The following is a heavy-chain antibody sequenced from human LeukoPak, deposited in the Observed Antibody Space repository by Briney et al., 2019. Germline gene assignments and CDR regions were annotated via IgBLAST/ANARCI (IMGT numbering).Heavy chain of an antibody. CDR3: ARVGAPHSYYYYGMDV. CDR2: ITGNSDYT. V-gene: IGHV3-23*01. J-gene: IGHJ6*02. CDR1: GFTFSNYV. D-gene: IGHD3-10*01. Sequence: GGSLRLSCAASGFTFSNYVMSWVRQAPGKGLEWVSPITGNSDYTNYADSVQGRFTISRDNSKKTLFLQMDSLRAEDTAVYYCARVGAPHSYYYYGMDVWGQGTTVTVS.